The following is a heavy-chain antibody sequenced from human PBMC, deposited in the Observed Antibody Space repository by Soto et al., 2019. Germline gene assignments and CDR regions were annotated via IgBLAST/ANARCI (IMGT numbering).Heavy chain of an antibody. CDR2: ISGNGGST. CDR3: AKDVRTQEKNI. J-gene: IGHJ3*02. V-gene: IGHV3-23*01. CDR1: GFTCSSYA. Sequence: GSLRLACAASGFTCSSYAMSWVRQAPGKGLEWVSAISGNGGSTYYADSVKGRFTISRDNSKNTLYLQMNSLRAEDTAVYYCAKDVRTQEKNIWGQGTMVTVSS.